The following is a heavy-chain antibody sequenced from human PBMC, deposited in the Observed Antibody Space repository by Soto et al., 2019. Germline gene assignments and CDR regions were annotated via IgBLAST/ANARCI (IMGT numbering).Heavy chain of an antibody. CDR1: GFTISTYG. CDR3: TRVVFEGWFDS. V-gene: IGHV3-33*01. D-gene: IGHD2-8*01. J-gene: IGHJ5*01. CDR2: IWYDGSKK. Sequence: QVQLVESGGGVVQPGRSLRLSCAASGFTISTYGMHWVRQAPGKGLEWVAVIWYDGSKKYYADSVKGRFTVSRDNSDNTLYLQMDSLRVEDTAVFYCTRVVFEGWFDSWGQGTRLTVSS.